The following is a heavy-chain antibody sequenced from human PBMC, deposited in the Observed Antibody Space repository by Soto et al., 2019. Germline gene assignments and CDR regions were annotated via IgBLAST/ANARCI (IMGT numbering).Heavy chain of an antibody. J-gene: IGHJ5*02. D-gene: IGHD3-10*01. V-gene: IGHV5-51*01. CDR3: ARRLYGANSARWFDP. Sequence: PGESLKISCKGSGYSFTNYWIGWVRQMPGKGLEWMGIIYPGDSDTRYSPSFQGQVTISADKSISTAYLQWNSLKASDTAIYYCARRLYGANSARWFDPWGQGTLVTVSS. CDR1: GYSFTNYW. CDR2: IYPGDSDT.